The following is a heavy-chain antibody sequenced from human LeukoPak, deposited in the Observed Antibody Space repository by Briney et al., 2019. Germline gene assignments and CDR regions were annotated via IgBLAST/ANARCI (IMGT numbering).Heavy chain of an antibody. Sequence: PGGSLRLSCAASGFTFSSYWMHWVRQAPGKGLEWVSSISSSSSYIYYADSVKGRFTISRDNAKNSLYLQMNSLRAEDTAVYYCARVNCSSTSCYYYYYYMDVWGKGTTVTVSS. CDR3: ARVNCSSTSCYYYYYYMDV. CDR1: GFTFSSYW. CDR2: ISSSSSYI. J-gene: IGHJ6*03. V-gene: IGHV3-21*01. D-gene: IGHD2-2*01.